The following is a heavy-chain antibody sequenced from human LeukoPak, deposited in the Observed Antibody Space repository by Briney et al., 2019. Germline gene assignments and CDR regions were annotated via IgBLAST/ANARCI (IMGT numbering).Heavy chain of an antibody. CDR2: ISYEGSNK. Sequence: GGSLRLSCTASGFTFSSYAMHWVRQAPGKGLEWVAFISYEGSNKYYADSVKGRFTISRDNSKNTLYLQMNSLRAEDTAVYYCARGQQWLVQDEYYFDYWGQGTLVTVSS. J-gene: IGHJ4*02. CDR3: ARGQQWLVQDEYYFDY. V-gene: IGHV3-30-3*01. CDR1: GFTFSSYA. D-gene: IGHD6-19*01.